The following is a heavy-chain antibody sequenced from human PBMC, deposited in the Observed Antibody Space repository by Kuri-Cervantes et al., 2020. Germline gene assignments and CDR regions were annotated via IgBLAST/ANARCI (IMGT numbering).Heavy chain of an antibody. V-gene: IGHV4-34*01. D-gene: IGHD3-22*01. CDR3: ARQEGYYDSSGYYGDAFDI. CDR1: GGSFSGYY. J-gene: IGHJ3*02. Sequence: SQTLSLTCAVYGGSFSGYYWSWIRQPPGKGLEWIGEIHHSGSTNYNPSLKSRVTISMDTSKNQFSLKLSSVTAADTAVYYCARQEGYYDSSGYYGDAFDIWGQGTMVTVSS. CDR2: IHHSGST.